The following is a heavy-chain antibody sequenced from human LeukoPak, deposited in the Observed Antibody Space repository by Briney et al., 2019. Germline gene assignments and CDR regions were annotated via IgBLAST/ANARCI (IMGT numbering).Heavy chain of an antibody. Sequence: TGGFLRLSCDASGFTVNSYAMNWVRQAPGKGLEWVSVISASGDNTYYADSVKGRFTISRDDSKNTVYLQMNSLRADDTAVYHCAKGGRRHYGDYVAFWGQGTLVTVSS. CDR3: AKGGRRHYGDYVAF. D-gene: IGHD4-17*01. CDR2: ISASGDNT. V-gene: IGHV3-23*01. J-gene: IGHJ4*02. CDR1: GFTVNSYA.